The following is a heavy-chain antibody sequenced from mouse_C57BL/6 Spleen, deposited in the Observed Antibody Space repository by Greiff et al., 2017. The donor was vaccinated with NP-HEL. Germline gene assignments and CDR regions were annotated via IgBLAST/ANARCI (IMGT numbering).Heavy chain of an antibody. J-gene: IGHJ2*01. D-gene: IGHD1-3*01. CDR3: AIIAAGEAPDFDY. CDR1: GYTFTSYW. CDR2: IDPADGYT. V-gene: IGHV1-69*01. Sequence: QVQLQQSGAELVMPGASVKLSCKASGYTFTSYWMHWVKQRPGQGLEWIGEIDPADGYTNYNQKFKGKATLTADKSSSTAYMQLSSLTSEDSAVYYCAIIAAGEAPDFDYWGKGTTLTVSS.